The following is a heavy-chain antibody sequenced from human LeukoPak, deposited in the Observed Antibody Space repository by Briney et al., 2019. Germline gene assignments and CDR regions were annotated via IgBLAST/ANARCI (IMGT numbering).Heavy chain of an antibody. D-gene: IGHD3-10*01. Sequence: SETLSLTCTVSGGSISSYYWSWIRQPAGKGLESIGRIYTSGSTNYNPSLKSRVTMSVDTSKNQFSLKLSSVTVADTAVYYCARVRGYYYGSRSYYNRDAFDIWGQGTMVTVSS. V-gene: IGHV4-4*07. J-gene: IGHJ3*02. CDR2: IYTSGST. CDR1: GGSISSYY. CDR3: ARVRGYYYGSRSYYNRDAFDI.